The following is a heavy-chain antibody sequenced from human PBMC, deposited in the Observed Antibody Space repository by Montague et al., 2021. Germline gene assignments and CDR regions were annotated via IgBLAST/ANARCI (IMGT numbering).Heavy chain of an antibody. V-gene: IGHV5-51*01. D-gene: IGHD6-13*01. J-gene: IGHJ4*02. CDR2: IFPDDSDT. CDR3: ARPSSTWPLYYFDY. Sequence: QSGAEVKKPGESLRISCKASGYSFASYWIGWVRQMPGKGLEWMGIIFPDDSDTKYSPSFQGQVNISADKSISTAYLQWTSLKASDSAMYYCARPSSTWPLYYFDYWGQGTLVIVSS. CDR1: GYSFASYW.